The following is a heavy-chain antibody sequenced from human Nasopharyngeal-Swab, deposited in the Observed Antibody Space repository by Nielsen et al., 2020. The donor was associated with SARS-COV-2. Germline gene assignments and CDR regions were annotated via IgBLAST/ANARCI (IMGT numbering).Heavy chain of an antibody. CDR3: ARGRYCSTTSCYAAYYYHYVDV. Sequence: GESLKISCAASGFTFSSYGMHWVRQAPGKGLEWVAVISYDGSNKYYADSVKGRFTISRDNSKNTLYLQMDSLRAEDTAVYYCARGRYCSTTSCYAAYYYHYVDVWDKGTTVTVSS. V-gene: IGHV3-30*03. D-gene: IGHD2-2*01. CDR1: GFTFSSYG. J-gene: IGHJ6*03. CDR2: ISYDGSNK.